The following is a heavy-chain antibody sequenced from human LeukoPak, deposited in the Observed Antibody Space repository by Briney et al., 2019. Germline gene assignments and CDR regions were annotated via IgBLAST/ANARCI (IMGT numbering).Heavy chain of an antibody. CDR2: IYPGDSDT. CDR1: GDSFTSYW. CDR3: SRYSKYVWGSCRSYFDY. D-gene: IGHD3-16*02. Sequence: GESLKISCKGSGDSFTSYWIGWLRQLPGKGLEWMGIIYPGDSDTRYSPSFQAQVTISANKSISTAYLQSSSLKASHTAMYYCSRYSKYVWGSCRSYFDYWGQGTLVTVSS. V-gene: IGHV5-51*01. J-gene: IGHJ4*02.